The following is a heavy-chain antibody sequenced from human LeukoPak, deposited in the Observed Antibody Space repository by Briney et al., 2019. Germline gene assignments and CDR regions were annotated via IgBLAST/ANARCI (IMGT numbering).Heavy chain of an antibody. J-gene: IGHJ3*02. CDR3: ARCGDYHWADAFDI. CDR1: GGTFSSYA. D-gene: IGHD4-17*01. V-gene: IGHV1-69*13. CDR2: IIPIFGTA. Sequence: SVKVSCKASGGTFSSYAISWVRQAPGQGLEWMGGIIPIFGTANYAQKFQGRVTITADESTCTAYMELSSLRSEDTAVYYCARCGDYHWADAFDIWGQGTMVTVSS.